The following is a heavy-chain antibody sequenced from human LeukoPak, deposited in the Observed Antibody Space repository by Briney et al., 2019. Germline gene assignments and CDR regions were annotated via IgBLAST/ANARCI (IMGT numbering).Heavy chain of an antibody. CDR1: GYSFNTYW. D-gene: IGHD4-23*01. V-gene: IGHV5-51*01. CDR2: IFPGDSDT. CDR3: ARASCGGNSGQFDF. J-gene: IGHJ4*02. Sequence: GESLKISCKASGYSFNTYWFAWVRQMPGKGLEWMGIIFPGDSDTRYSPSFQGQVTITADKSTSTAYLQWDTLRASDTAIFYCARASCGGNSGQFDFWGQGTLVTVSS.